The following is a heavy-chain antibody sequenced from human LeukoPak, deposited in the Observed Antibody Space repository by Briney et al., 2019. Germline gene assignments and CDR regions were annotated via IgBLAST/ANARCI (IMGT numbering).Heavy chain of an antibody. Sequence: GGSLRLSCAASGFTFSSYAMSWVRQAPGKGLEWVSAISGSGGSTYYADSVKGWFTISRDNSKNTLYLQMNSLRAEDTAVYYCAKDGRFLEWLREYFQHWGQGTLVTVSS. CDR1: GFTFSSYA. CDR3: AKDGRFLEWLREYFQH. J-gene: IGHJ1*01. CDR2: ISGSGGST. V-gene: IGHV3-23*01. D-gene: IGHD3-3*01.